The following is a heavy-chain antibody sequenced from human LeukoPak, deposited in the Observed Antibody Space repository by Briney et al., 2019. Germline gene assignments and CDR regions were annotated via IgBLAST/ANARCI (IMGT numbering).Heavy chain of an antibody. J-gene: IGHJ4*02. D-gene: IGHD3-22*01. CDR1: GFTFSGSW. V-gene: IGHV3-7*04. Sequence: GGSLRLSCAASGFTFSGSWMSWVRQAPGKGLEWVADIKEDGGEKYYVDSVKGRLTISRDNVKNSLYLQMNSLRAEDTAVYYCARGTYYDRSTYYPGYWGQGTLVTVSS. CDR2: IKEDGGEK. CDR3: ARGTYYDRSTYYPGY.